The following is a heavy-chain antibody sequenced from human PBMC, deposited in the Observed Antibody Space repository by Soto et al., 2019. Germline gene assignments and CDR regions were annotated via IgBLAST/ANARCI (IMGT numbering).Heavy chain of an antibody. J-gene: IGHJ4*02. V-gene: IGHV2-5*02. CDR1: GFSLSTDGVG. Sequence: QITLKESGPTLVKPRQTLTLTCTFSGFSLSTDGVGVGWIRQPPGKALEWLALIYWDDDKRYSPSLKSRLTITKDTSKNQVVLTMTNMDPVDTATYYCAHEGDNDSSGYFDCWGQGTLVTVSS. D-gene: IGHD3-22*01. CDR3: AHEGDNDSSGYFDC. CDR2: IYWDDDK.